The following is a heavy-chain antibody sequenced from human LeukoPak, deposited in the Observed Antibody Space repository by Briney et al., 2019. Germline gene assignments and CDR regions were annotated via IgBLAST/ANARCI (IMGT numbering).Heavy chain of an antibody. CDR3: ARDPEVLGYGSGRDYFDY. Sequence: GGSLRLSCAASGFTFSSYWMCWVRQDPGKGLAWVSCIKTDGSITAYAGSVKGRFTISRDNAKNTLYLQMSSLRAEDTAVYYCARDPEVLGYGSGRDYFDYWGQGTLVTVSS. CDR1: GFTFSSYW. V-gene: IGHV3-74*01. CDR2: IKTDGSIT. J-gene: IGHJ4*02. D-gene: IGHD3-10*01.